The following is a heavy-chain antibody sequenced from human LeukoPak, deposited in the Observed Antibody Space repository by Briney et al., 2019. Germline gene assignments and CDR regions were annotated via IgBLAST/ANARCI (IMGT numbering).Heavy chain of an antibody. J-gene: IGHJ4*02. D-gene: IGHD2-2*01. CDR1: GYTFTSYY. CDR3: ARDLRVRVVPAVPDYYFDY. Sequence: GPSVKVSCKASGYTFTSYYMHWVRQAPGQGLEWMGWISAYNGNTNYAQKLQGRATMTTDTSTSTAYMELRSLRSDDTAVYYCARDLRVRVVPAVPDYYFDYWGQGTLVTVSS. CDR2: ISAYNGNT. V-gene: IGHV1-18*04.